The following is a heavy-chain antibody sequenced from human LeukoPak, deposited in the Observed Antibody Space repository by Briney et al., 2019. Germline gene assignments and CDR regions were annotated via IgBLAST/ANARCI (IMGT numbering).Heavy chain of an antibody. CDR3: AREGSGLNYYFDY. J-gene: IGHJ4*02. D-gene: IGHD6-19*01. Sequence: GGSLRLSCAASGFTFSSYWMHWVRQAPGEGLVWVSRINRDGSSTSYADSVKGRFTISRDNAKNTLYLQMNSLRAEDTAVYYCAREGSGLNYYFDYWGQGTLVTVSS. CDR1: GFTFSSYW. CDR2: INRDGSST. V-gene: IGHV3-74*01.